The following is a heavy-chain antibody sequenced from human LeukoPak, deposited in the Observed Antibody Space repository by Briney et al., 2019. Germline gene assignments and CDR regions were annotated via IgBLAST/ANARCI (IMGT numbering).Heavy chain of an antibody. V-gene: IGHV3-23*01. D-gene: IGHD5-24*01. CDR1: GFTFSSYG. CDR3: ARDSWDGYNLVY. CDR2: ISGSGGST. J-gene: IGHJ4*02. Sequence: GGSLRLSCAASGFTFSSYGMSWVRQAPGKGLEWVSAISGSGGSTYYADSVKGRFTISRDNAKNTLYLQMNSLRAEDTAVYCCARDSWDGYNLVYWGQGTLVTVSS.